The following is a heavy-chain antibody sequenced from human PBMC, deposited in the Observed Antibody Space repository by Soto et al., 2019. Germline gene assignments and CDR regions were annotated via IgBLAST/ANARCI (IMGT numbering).Heavy chain of an antibody. V-gene: IGHV3-30*09. CDR1: GFTFNNYA. J-gene: IGHJ4*02. D-gene: IGHD3-22*01. Sequence: QVQLLESGGGVVQPGRSLRLSCEASGFTFNNYAMHWVRQAPGKGLEWVAVISYDGNNQYYGDSVKGRFAISRDNSKNTLYLPMNSLRDEDTAVYYCARDRVYYYDSSGYYNFEYWGQGSLVTVSS. CDR2: ISYDGNNQ. CDR3: ARDRVYYYDSSGYYNFEY.